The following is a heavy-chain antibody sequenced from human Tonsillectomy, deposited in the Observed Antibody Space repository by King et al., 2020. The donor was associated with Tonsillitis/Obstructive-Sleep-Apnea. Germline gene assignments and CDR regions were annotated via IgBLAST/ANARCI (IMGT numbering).Heavy chain of an antibody. V-gene: IGHV3-21*01. Sequence: VQLVESGGGLVKPGGCLRLSCATSGFTFSTSTMNWVRQAPGKGLEWVSSMSSSGTYIYYADSVRGRFTIFRDNAKNSLYLQLNSLRGEDTAVYYCAREVESGDYREAFDYWGQGTPVTVSS. D-gene: IGHD4-11*01. CDR1: GFTFSTST. CDR2: MSSSGTYI. J-gene: IGHJ4*02. CDR3: AREVESGDYREAFDY.